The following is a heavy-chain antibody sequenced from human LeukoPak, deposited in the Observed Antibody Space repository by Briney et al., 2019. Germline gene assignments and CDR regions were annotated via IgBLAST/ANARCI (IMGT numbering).Heavy chain of an antibody. D-gene: IGHD5-18*01. J-gene: IGHJ4*02. CDR1: GFTFTTYA. CDR2: ISGSGGST. CDR3: AKDFTAMSPA. V-gene: IGHV3-23*01. Sequence: GGSLRLSCAASGFTFTTYAMSWVRQAPWKGLEWVSGISGSGGSTYYAGSVKGRFTISRDNSKDTLYLQMNTLRAEDTAVYYCAKDFTAMSPAWGQGTLVTVSS.